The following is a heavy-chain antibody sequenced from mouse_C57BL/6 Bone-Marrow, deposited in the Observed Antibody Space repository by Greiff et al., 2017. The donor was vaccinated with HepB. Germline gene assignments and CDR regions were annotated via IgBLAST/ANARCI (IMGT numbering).Heavy chain of an antibody. CDR3: TTYYGNYWFAY. CDR2: IDPENGDT. V-gene: IGHV14-4*01. J-gene: IGHJ3*01. CDR1: GFNIKDDY. D-gene: IGHD2-1*01. Sequence: VQLQQSGAELVRPGASVKLSCTASGFNIKDDYMHWVKQRPEQGLEWIGWIDPENGDTEYASKFQGKATITADTSSNTAYLQLSSLTSEDTAVYYCTTYYGNYWFAYWVQGTLVTVSA.